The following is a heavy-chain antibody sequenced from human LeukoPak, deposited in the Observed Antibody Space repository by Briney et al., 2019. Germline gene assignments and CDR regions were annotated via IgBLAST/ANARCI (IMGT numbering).Heavy chain of an antibody. D-gene: IGHD3-22*01. CDR2: ISGYNGYT. CDR1: GYTFTSYG. CDR3: ARTYDSSGYYYYGMDV. J-gene: IGHJ6*02. V-gene: IGHV1-18*01. Sequence: ASVKVSCKASGYTFTSYGISWVRQAPGQGREWMGRISGYNGYTNYAQKLQVRVTMTTDTSTSTAYMELRSLRSDDTAVYYCARTYDSSGYYYYGMDVWGQGTTVTVSS.